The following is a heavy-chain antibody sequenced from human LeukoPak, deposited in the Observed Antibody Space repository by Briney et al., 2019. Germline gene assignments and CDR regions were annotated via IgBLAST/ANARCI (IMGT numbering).Heavy chain of an antibody. CDR2: ISADNGNT. CDR3: ARDWAPLSGNYYDAWFDP. Sequence: ASVKVSCKASGYTFTSYGISWVRQAPGQGLEWMGWISADNGNTKYAQKLQGRVTMTTDTSTSTAYTELRSLRSDDTAVYYCARDWAPLSGNYYDAWFDPWGQGTLVTVSS. CDR1: GYTFTSYG. V-gene: IGHV1-18*01. J-gene: IGHJ5*02. D-gene: IGHD1-26*01.